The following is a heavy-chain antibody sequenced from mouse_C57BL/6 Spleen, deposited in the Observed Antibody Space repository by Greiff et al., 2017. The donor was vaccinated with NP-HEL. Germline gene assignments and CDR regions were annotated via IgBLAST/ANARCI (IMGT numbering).Heavy chain of an antibody. CDR1: GYTFTDYE. D-gene: IGHD1-2*01. Sequence: VQLQQSGAELVRPRASVTLSCKASGYTFTDYEMHWVKQTPVHGLEWIGAIDPETGGTAYNQKFKGKAILTADKSSSTAYMELRSLTSEDSAVYYCTSPLTTAYAMDYWGQGTSVTVSS. V-gene: IGHV1-15*01. CDR2: IDPETGGT. J-gene: IGHJ4*01. CDR3: TSPLTTAYAMDY.